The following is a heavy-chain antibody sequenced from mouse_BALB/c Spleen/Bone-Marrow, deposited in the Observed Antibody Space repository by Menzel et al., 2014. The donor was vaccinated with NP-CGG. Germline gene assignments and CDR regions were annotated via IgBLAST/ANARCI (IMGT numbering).Heavy chain of an antibody. CDR2: ISYSGST. D-gene: IGHD2-3*01. Sequence: EVKLEESGPGLVKPSQSLSLTCTVTGYSITNDYAWNWIRQFPGNKLEWMGYISYSGSTSYNPSLKGRISITRDTSKSQFFLQLNSATTEDTATYYCARSNDGFPAWFAYWGQGTLVTVSA. V-gene: IGHV3-2*02. J-gene: IGHJ3*01. CDR3: ARSNDGFPAWFAY. CDR1: GYSITNDYA.